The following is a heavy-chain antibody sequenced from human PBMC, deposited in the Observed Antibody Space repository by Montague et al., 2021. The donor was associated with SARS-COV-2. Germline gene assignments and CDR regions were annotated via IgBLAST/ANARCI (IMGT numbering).Heavy chain of an antibody. Sequence: SLRLSCAASGFTFSTYWMTWVRQAPGKGLEWVANIKQDGSAQYYVDSVRGRFTVSRDNAKKSLFLQMNSLRAEDTAVYFCARDPVEQQQLVHSLGYWGQGALVTVSS. CDR2: IKQDGSAQ. D-gene: IGHD6-13*01. CDR3: ARDPVEQQQLVHSLGY. V-gene: IGHV3-7*01. J-gene: IGHJ4*02. CDR1: GFTFSTYW.